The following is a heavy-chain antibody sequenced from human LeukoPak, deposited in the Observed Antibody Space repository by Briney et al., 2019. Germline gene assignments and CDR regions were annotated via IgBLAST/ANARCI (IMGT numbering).Heavy chain of an antibody. V-gene: IGHV3-15*07. CDR3: TTDLYSSSWYGGY. Sequence: GGSLRLSCAASGFTFSSYGMHWVRQAPGEGLEWVGRIKSKTDGGTTDYAAPVKGRFTISRDDSKNTLYLQMNSLKTEDTAVYYCTTDLYSSSWYGGYWGQGTLVTVSS. J-gene: IGHJ4*02. D-gene: IGHD6-13*01. CDR2: IKSKTDGGTT. CDR1: GFTFSSYG.